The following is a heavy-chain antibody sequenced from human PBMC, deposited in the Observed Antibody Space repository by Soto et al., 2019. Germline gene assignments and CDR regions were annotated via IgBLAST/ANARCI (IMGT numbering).Heavy chain of an antibody. J-gene: IGHJ6*02. CDR3: CGNGQYSKGV. Sequence: SETLSLTCVVSGGSISSNDWWSWVRQSPGKGLEWIGEIHHSGSPNYNPSLRSRVTISPDKSKNQLSLELTAVTGADTAVYFWCGNGQYSKGVWGQGTTVTVSS. V-gene: IGHV4-4*02. D-gene: IGHD2-15*01. CDR1: GGSISSNDW. CDR2: IHHSGSP.